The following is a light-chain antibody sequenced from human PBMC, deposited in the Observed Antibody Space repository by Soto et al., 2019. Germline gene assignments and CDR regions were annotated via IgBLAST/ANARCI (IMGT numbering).Light chain of an antibody. CDR1: QSVRSN. J-gene: IGKJ1*01. V-gene: IGKV3-15*01. Sequence: EVVMTQSPATLSVSPGERATLSWRASQSVRSNLAWYQQKPGQPPRLLIYAASTRVTTIPARFSGSEFGTEFTLTISSLQSEDFAVYYCQQYNSWPPTFGQGTKVDIK. CDR3: QQYNSWPPT. CDR2: AAS.